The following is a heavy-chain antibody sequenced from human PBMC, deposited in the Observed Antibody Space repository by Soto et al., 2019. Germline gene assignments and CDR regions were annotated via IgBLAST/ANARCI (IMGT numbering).Heavy chain of an antibody. CDR3: ASRGRYYGVDV. Sequence: SLRLSCAASGFTFSSYAMSWVRQAPGKGLEWVSTISASGGSTYYADSVEGRFTFSRDNSRSTLYLQMNSLRAEDTAIYYCASRGRYYGVDVWGQGTTVTVSS. V-gene: IGHV3-23*01. CDR1: GFTFSSYA. D-gene: IGHD3-10*01. J-gene: IGHJ6*02. CDR2: ISASGGST.